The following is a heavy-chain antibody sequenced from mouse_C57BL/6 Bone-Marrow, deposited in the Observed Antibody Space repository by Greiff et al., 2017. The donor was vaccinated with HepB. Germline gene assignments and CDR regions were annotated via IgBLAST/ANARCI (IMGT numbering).Heavy chain of an antibody. D-gene: IGHD2-4*01. J-gene: IGHJ3*01. CDR1: GFTFNTYA. CDR2: IRGKSSNYAT. V-gene: IGHV10-3*01. Sequence: EVKLVESGGGLVQPKGSLKLSCAASGFTFNTYAMHWVRQAPGKGLEWVARIRGKSSNYATYYADSVKDRFTISRDDSQSMLYLQMNNLKTEDTAMYYCVRDVYYDMTTGFAYWGQGTLVTVSA. CDR3: VRDVYYDMTTGFAY.